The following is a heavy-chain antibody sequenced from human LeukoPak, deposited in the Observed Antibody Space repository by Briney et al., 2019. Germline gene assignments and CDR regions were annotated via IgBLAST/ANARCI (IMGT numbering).Heavy chain of an antibody. CDR1: GGSISSYY. V-gene: IGHV4-59*08. D-gene: IGHD3-22*01. Sequence: SETLSLTCTVSGGSISSYYWSWIRQPPGKGLEWIGYIYYSGSTNYNPSLKSRVTISVDTSKNQFSLKLSSVTAADTAVYYCARRQGTYYYDSSGPGWAFDIWGQGTMVTVSS. CDR3: ARRQGTYYYDSSGPGWAFDI. CDR2: IYYSGST. J-gene: IGHJ3*02.